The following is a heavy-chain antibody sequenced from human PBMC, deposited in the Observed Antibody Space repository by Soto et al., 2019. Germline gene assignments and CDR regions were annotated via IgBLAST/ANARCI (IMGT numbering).Heavy chain of an antibody. CDR3: AVAVAGPTAIGY. CDR2: INSDGSST. V-gene: IGHV3-74*01. Sequence: EVQLVESGGGLVQPGGSLRLACAASGFTFSSYWMHWVRQAPGKGLVGVSRINSDGSSTSYADSVKGRFTISRDNATNTLYLQMNSLRAEDTAVYYCAVAVAGPTAIGYWGQGTLVTVSS. J-gene: IGHJ4*02. D-gene: IGHD6-19*01. CDR1: GFTFSSYW.